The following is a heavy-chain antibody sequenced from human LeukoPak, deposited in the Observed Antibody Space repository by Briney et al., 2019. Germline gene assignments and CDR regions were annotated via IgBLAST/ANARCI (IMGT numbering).Heavy chain of an antibody. CDR1: GGSISSYY. D-gene: IGHD6-13*01. V-gene: IGHV4-59*01. CDR2: IYYSGST. CDR3: ARVPPYSSSWSFDY. Sequence: ASETLSLTCTVSGGSISSYYWSWIRQPPGKGLEWIGYIYYSGSTNYNPSLKSRVTISVDTSKNQFSLKLSSVTAADTAVYYCARVPPYSSSWSFDYWGQGTLVTVSS. J-gene: IGHJ4*02.